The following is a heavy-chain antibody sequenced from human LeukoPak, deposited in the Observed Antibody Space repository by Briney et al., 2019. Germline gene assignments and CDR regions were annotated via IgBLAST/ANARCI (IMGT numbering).Heavy chain of an antibody. CDR2: IYYSGST. CDR1: GGSLSSSSYY. D-gene: IGHD6-19*01. CDR3: ARHKSEMTRLDSRGWFASPLRVGSFDI. V-gene: IGHV4-39*01. J-gene: IGHJ3*02. Sequence: SETLSLTCTVSGGSLSSSSYYWGWIRQPPGKGLEWIGSIYYSGSTYYNPSLKSRVTISVDTSKNQFSLKLSSVTAADTAVYYCARHKSEMTRLDSRGWFASPLRVGSFDIWGQGTKVTVSS.